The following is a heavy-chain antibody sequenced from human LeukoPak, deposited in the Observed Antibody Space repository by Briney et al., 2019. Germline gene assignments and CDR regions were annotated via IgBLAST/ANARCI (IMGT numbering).Heavy chain of an antibody. CDR3: ARDSGTYSSGWPLYFDY. Sequence: GGSLRLSCAASGFTFSSYSMNWVRQAPGKGLEWVAGMSYGGSSQHYADSVKGRFTISSDNSKDTVYLQMNTLRAEDTAMYYCARDSGTYSSGWPLYFDYWGQGTLVTVSS. CDR2: MSYGGSSQ. V-gene: IGHV3-30*03. CDR1: GFTFSSYS. J-gene: IGHJ4*02. D-gene: IGHD6-19*01.